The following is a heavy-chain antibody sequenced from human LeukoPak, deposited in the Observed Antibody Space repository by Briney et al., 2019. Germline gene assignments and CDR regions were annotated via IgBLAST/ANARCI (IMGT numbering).Heavy chain of an antibody. V-gene: IGHV4-59*01. J-gene: IGHJ3*02. CDR2: IYSRGST. D-gene: IGHD3-9*01. CDR1: GGSISRYF. Sequence: SETLSLTCTFSGGSISRYFWSWIRQPPGKVLAWLLEIYSRGSTNYNPSLKSRVTISVDTSKSQFSLKLSSVTAADTAVFFFFKQKTAYEILTGYFVHAFDIWGQGTMVTVSS. CDR3: FKQKTAYEILTGYFVHAFDI.